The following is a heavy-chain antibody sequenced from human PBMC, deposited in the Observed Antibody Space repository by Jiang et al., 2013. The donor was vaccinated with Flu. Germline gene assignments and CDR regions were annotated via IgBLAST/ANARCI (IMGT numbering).Heavy chain of an antibody. CDR3: TREFNY. V-gene: IGHV1-2*02. J-gene: IGHJ4*02. CDR2: INPNSGDT. Sequence: LEWMGWINPNSGDTNYAQRFQGRVTMTRDTSISTAYMELSRLTSDDTALYFCTREFNYWGQGTLVTVSS.